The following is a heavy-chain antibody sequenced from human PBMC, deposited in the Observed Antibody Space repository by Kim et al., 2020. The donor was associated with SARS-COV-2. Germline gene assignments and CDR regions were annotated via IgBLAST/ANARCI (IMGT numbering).Heavy chain of an antibody. CDR1: GFTFSIYA. CDR3: ARDYGGNSGIDY. V-gene: IGHV3-30-3*01. Sequence: GGSLRLSCAASGFTFSIYAMYWVRQAPGKGLEWVAVISYDGGNKYYADSVKGRFTISRDNSKNTLYLQMNSLRGEDTAVYFCARDYGGNSGIDYWGQGSLVTVCS. D-gene: IGHD2-21*02. CDR2: ISYDGGNK. J-gene: IGHJ4*02.